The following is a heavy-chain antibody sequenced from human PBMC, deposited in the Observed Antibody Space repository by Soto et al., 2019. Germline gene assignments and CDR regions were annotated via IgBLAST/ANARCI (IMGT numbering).Heavy chain of an antibody. CDR2: IYHSGST. J-gene: IGHJ4*02. D-gene: IGHD2-15*01. CDR1: GGSISSGGYS. CDR3: ARGEVVALGY. V-gene: IGHV4-30-2*01. Sequence: QLQLQESGSCLVKPSQTLSLTCAVSGGSISSGGYSWSWIRQPPGKGLEWIGYIYHSGSTYYNPSRKSRVTILVDRSKNQFSLKLSSVTAADTAVYYCARGEVVALGYWGQGTLVTVSS.